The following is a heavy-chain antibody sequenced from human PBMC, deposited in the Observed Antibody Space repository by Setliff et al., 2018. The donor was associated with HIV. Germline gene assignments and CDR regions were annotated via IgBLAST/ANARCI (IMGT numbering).Heavy chain of an antibody. Sequence: ASVKVSCKASGYTFTNYAMHWVRQAPGQRLEWMGWINAGNGDTKYSQKFQGRVTITRDTPASTAYMELSSLRSEDTAVYYCAREIRNYDFWSGSWEDHYFDYWGQGTLVTVSS. CDR3: AREIRNYDFWSGSWEDHYFDY. V-gene: IGHV1-3*01. CDR2: INAGNGDT. J-gene: IGHJ4*02. CDR1: GYTFTNYA. D-gene: IGHD3-3*01.